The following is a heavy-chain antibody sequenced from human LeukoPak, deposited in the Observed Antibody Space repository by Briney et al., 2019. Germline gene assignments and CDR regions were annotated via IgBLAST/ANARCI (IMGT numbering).Heavy chain of an antibody. CDR1: GGSISSYY. D-gene: IGHD6-13*01. CDR2: IYYSGST. Sequence: PPETLSLTCTVSGGSISSYYWSWIRQPPGKGLEWVGYIYYSGSTNHNPSLKSRVTISVDTSKNQFSLRLSSVTAADTAVYYCARDARAGNFDYWGQGILVTVSS. J-gene: IGHJ4*02. V-gene: IGHV4-59*01. CDR3: ARDARAGNFDY.